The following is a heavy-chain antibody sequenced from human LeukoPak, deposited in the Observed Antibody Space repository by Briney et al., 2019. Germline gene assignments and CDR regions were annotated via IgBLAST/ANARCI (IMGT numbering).Heavy chain of an antibody. CDR2: ISYDGSNK. J-gene: IGHJ5*02. D-gene: IGHD3-22*01. V-gene: IGHV3-30*18. Sequence: PGRSLRLSCAASGFTFSSYGMHWVRQAPGKGLEWVAVISYDGSNKYYADSVKSRFTISRDNSKNTLYLQMNSLRAEDTAVYYCAKDRLTMIVVGWFDPWGQGTLVTVSS. CDR3: AKDRLTMIVVGWFDP. CDR1: GFTFSSYG.